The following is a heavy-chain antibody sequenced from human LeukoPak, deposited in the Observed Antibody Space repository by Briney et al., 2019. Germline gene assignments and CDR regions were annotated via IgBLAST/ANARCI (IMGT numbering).Heavy chain of an antibody. J-gene: IGHJ4*02. CDR1: GITFSNYA. Sequence: PGGSLRLSCEASGITFSNYAVSWFRQAPEKGLDWVSVISGSAHKIRYADSVKGRFTISRDNSENIVYLQMNNLRVEDTAVYYCAGRPTGYSSGYIHWGQGTLVTVSS. V-gene: IGHV3-23*01. CDR2: ISGSAHKI. CDR3: AGRPTGYSSGYIH. D-gene: IGHD5-18*01.